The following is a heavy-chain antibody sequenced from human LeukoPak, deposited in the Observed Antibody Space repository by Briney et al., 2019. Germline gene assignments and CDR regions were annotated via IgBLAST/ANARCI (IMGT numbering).Heavy chain of an antibody. J-gene: IGHJ4*02. Sequence: GEALKISCKGFGYTFATYWIGWVRQMPGKGPEWMGTIDPSYSDSRYSPSFQGHVTISADKSITTAHLQWSSLKASGSAMYYCTRTPRLVAHAFYLDQWGRGTLVTVSS. D-gene: IGHD2-2*01. CDR2: IDPSYSDS. CDR1: GYTFATYW. CDR3: TRTPRLVAHAFYLDQ. V-gene: IGHV5-51*01.